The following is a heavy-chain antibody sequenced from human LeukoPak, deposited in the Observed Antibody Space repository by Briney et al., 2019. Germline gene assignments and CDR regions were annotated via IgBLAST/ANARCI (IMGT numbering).Heavy chain of an antibody. CDR2: IYYSGST. J-gene: IGHJ4*02. CDR1: GGSISTYY. CDR3: ARGGEAATAD. Sequence: SETLSLTCTVSGGSISTYYWTWIWKPQPPGLEWIGYIYYSGSTNYNPSLMSRVTISVDTSKNQFSLKLSSVTAADSAVYYCARGGEAATADWGRGILVTVSS. V-gene: IGHV4-59*01. D-gene: IGHD6-13*01.